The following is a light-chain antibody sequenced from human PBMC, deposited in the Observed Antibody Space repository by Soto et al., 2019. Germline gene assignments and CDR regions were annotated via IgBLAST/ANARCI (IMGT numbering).Light chain of an antibody. CDR2: DAS. V-gene: IGKV3-11*01. J-gene: IGKJ4*01. CDR1: QSVTTY. Sequence: EIVLTQSPATLSLSPGERATLSCRASQSVTTYLAWYQQKPGQAPRLLIYDASSRSTGIPARFSGSGSGTDFTLSISSLEPEDFAFYYCLQRSNWPPLRSFGGGSKVDI. CDR3: LQRSNWPPLRS.